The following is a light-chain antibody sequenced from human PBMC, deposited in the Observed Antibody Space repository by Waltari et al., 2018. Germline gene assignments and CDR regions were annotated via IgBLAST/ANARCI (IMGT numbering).Light chain of an antibody. J-gene: IGLJ2*01. CDR3: SSFVGGTTYLL. CDR1: GSF. V-gene: IGLV2-23*01. Sequence: QSALTQPASVSGSPGRSITISCIGGGSFVSWYQQHPGKAPKLMIYDDIRRPSGVSNRFSASKSDNTASLTISVLQADDEAVYYCSSFVGGTTYLLIGGGTRLTVL. CDR2: DDI.